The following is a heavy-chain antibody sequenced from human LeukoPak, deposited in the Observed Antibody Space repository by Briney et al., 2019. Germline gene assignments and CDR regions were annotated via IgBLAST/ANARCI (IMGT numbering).Heavy chain of an antibody. CDR3: TRPRWGYYDSSYYNDAFDI. CDR1: GFTFSGSA. J-gene: IGHJ3*02. V-gene: IGHV3-73*01. D-gene: IGHD3-22*01. Sequence: GGSLRLSCAASGFTFSGSAMHWVRQASGKGLEWVGRIRSKANSYATAYAASVKGRFTISRDDSKNTAYLQMNSLKTEDTAVYYCTRPRWGYYDSSYYNDAFDIWGQGTMVTVSS. CDR2: IRSKANSYAT.